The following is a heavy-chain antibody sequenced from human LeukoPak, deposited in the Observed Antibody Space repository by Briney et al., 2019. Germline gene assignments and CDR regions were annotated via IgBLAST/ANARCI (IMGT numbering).Heavy chain of an antibody. CDR3: ARDSDSYDSSAYSFRGRFHYDF. CDR2: IWHDGNYK. V-gene: IGHV3-33*01. J-gene: IGHJ4*02. CDR1: GLTFSNYN. D-gene: IGHD3-22*01. Sequence: GGSLRLSCVASGLTFSNYNMHWVRQAPGKGLEWVAVIWHDGNYKYYVDSVKGRFTISRDNSKNTVYLQMNSLGAEDTAVYLCARDSDSYDSSAYSFRGRFHYDFWGRGTLVTVSS.